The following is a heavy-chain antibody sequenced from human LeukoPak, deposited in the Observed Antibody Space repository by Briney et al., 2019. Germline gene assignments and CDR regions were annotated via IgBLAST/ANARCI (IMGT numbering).Heavy chain of an antibody. V-gene: IGHV3-7*01. CDR2: IKQDGSEK. CDR1: GFTFSRNW. J-gene: IGHJ4*02. D-gene: IGHD1-20*01. CDR3: AKDGAYDWNDKSDY. Sequence: PGGSLRLSCAASGFTFSRNWMTWVRQAPGKGLQWVANIKQDGSEKNYVDSVKGRFTISRDNAKNSVYLQMSSLRAEDTAEYYCAKDGAYDWNDKSDYWGQGTLVTVSS.